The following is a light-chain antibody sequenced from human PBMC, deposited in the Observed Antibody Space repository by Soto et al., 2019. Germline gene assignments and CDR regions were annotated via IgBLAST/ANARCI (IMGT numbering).Light chain of an antibody. CDR3: QQLNTLPFT. CDR1: QDITNY. V-gene: IGKV1-9*01. CDR2: DAS. Sequence: DIQVTQSPSSLSAYVGDKITISCQASQDITNYLNWYQRKPGRAPNLLIYDASSLQSGVPSRFSGSGSGTEFTLTISGLLPEDFATYHCQQLNTLPFTFGQGTRLEI. J-gene: IGKJ5*01.